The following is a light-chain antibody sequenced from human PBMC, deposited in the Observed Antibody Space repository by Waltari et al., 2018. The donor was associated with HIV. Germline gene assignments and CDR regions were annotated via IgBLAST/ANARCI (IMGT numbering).Light chain of an antibody. CDR1: SSDVGGYNL. J-gene: IGLJ2*01. CDR3: CAYAGSTTYVI. CDR2: EVS. Sequence: QSALPQPASVSGSPGQSITISCNGTSSDVGGYNLVSWYQQHPGKAPKPMIYEVSKRPSGVSNRFSGSKSGNTASLTISGLQAEDEADYYCCAYAGSTTYVIFGGGTKLTVL. V-gene: IGLV2-23*02.